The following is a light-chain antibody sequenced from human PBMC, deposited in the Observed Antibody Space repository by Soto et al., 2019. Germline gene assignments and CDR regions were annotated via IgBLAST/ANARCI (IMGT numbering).Light chain of an antibody. CDR2: AAS. J-gene: IGKJ5*01. CDR1: QSIRIH. CDR3: QQFDTTPT. V-gene: IGKV1-39*01. Sequence: DIQMTQSPTSLSASVGDRVTITCRASQSIRIHLNWYQQKPGKAPNLLIYAASTLQSGVPSRFRGSVSGTDFTLTVSSLQPEDFAIYYCQQFDTTPTFGQGTRLEIK.